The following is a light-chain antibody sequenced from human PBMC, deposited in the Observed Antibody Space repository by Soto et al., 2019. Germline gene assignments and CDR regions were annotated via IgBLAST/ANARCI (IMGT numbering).Light chain of an antibody. Sequence: EIVLTQSPGTLSLSPGERATLSCRASQSVSSSYLAWYQQKPGQAPRLLIYGASSRATGIPDRFSGRGSGTDFTLTISRLEPEDFAVYYCQQYGGSPITFGLGTRLEIK. CDR3: QQYGGSPIT. CDR1: QSVSSSY. J-gene: IGKJ5*01. V-gene: IGKV3-20*01. CDR2: GAS.